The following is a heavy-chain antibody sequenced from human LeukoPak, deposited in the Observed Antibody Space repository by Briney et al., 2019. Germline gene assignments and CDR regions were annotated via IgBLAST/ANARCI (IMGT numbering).Heavy chain of an antibody. CDR2: ISAYNGNT. CDR3: ARYTDILTGYSLDY. J-gene: IGHJ4*02. Sequence: APVKVSCKASGYTFTSYGIGWVRQAPGQGLEWMGWISAYNGNTNYAQKLQGRVTMTTDTSTSTAYMELRSLRSDDTAVYYCARYTDILTGYSLDYWGQGTLVTVSS. V-gene: IGHV1-18*04. D-gene: IGHD3-9*01. CDR1: GYTFTSYG.